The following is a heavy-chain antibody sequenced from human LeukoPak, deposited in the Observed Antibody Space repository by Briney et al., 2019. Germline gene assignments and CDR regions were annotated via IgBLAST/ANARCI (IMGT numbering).Heavy chain of an antibody. Sequence: PGGSLRLSCAASGFTFDDYAMRWVRQAPGKGLKWVSGISWNSGSIGYADSVKGRFTISRDNAKNSLYLQMNSLRAEDTALYYCAKGLTVTTAFFDYWGQGTLVTVSS. V-gene: IGHV3-9*01. J-gene: IGHJ4*02. CDR1: GFTFDDYA. CDR3: AKGLTVTTAFFDY. CDR2: ISWNSGSI. D-gene: IGHD4-17*01.